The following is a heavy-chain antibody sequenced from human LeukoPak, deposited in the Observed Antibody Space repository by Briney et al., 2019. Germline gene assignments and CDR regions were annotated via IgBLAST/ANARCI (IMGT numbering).Heavy chain of an antibody. CDR1: GGSISYYY. D-gene: IGHD2-15*01. Sequence: PSETLSLTCTVSGGSISYYYWSWIRQSPGKGLEWIGYIYYNGSTNYNPSLKSRVTISIDMSKNQFSLKVTSVTAADTAIYYCARKGGHFDYWGQGTLVTVSS. V-gene: IGHV4-59*01. J-gene: IGHJ4*02. CDR2: IYYNGST. CDR3: ARKGGHFDY.